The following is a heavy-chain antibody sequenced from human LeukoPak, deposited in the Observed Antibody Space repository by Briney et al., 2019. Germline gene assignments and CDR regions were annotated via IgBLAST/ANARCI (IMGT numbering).Heavy chain of an antibody. CDR3: ARDAYASGTRYGMDV. Sequence: GGSLRLSCAASGFTVTNNYMSWFRQAPGKGLEWVSVIYAGGTTSYADSVKGRFTISRDSSKNTLYLQMNSLRAEDTAVYYCARDAYASGTRYGMDVWGQGTTVTVSS. CDR2: IYAGGTT. D-gene: IGHD3-10*01. V-gene: IGHV3-66*01. J-gene: IGHJ6*02. CDR1: GFTVTNNY.